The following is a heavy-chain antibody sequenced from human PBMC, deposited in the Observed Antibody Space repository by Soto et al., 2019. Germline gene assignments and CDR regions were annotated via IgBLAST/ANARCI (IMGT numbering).Heavy chain of an antibody. V-gene: IGHV3-74*01. Sequence: AGGSLRLSCVASGFTFSTYWMHWVRQVPGKGPVWVSRIDSDERITNYADSVKGRFTISRDNAKNTLYLQMNSLRVEDTAVYYCARDTPLEPTAPVNWFDPWGQGTLVTVSS. CDR1: GFTFSTYW. D-gene: IGHD1-1*01. CDR3: ARDTPLEPTAPVNWFDP. J-gene: IGHJ5*02. CDR2: IDSDERIT.